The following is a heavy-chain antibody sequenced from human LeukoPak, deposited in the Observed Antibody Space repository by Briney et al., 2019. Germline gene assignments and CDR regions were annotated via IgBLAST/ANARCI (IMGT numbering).Heavy chain of an antibody. J-gene: IGHJ4*02. CDR1: GGSFSGYY. CDR3: ARGPRRLDY. D-gene: IGHD6-19*01. V-gene: IGHV4-34*01. CDR2: INHSGST. Sequence: SSETLSLTCAVYGGSFSGYYWSWIRQPPVKGLEWIGEINHSGSTNYNPSLKSRVTISVDTSKNQFSLKLSSVTAADTAVYYCARGPRRLDYWGQGTLVTVSS.